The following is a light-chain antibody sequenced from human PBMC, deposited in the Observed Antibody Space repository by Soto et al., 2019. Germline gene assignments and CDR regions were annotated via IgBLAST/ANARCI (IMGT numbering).Light chain of an antibody. CDR3: QQYNSSPWA. Sequence: EIVLTQSPGSLSLSLGDSATLFCRASEGVASNYLAWYQQKPGRAPRLLIYTASTRATDTPDRFSGSGSGTEFTLTISRLEPEDVAVYYCQQYNSSPWAFGRGTKVDIK. V-gene: IGKV3-20*01. CDR1: EGVASNY. J-gene: IGKJ1*01. CDR2: TAS.